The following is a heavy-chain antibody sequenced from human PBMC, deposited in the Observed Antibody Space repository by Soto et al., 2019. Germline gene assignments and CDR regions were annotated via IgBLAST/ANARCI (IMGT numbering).Heavy chain of an antibody. J-gene: IGHJ4*02. CDR1: GYTFTSYD. V-gene: IGHV1-8*01. Sequence: QVQLVQAGAEVKKPGASVTVSCKASGYTFTSYDIHWVRQATGPALEWMGWMNPNSGNTGYAQKFQGRVTTTRNTSIRTAYMELSRLRAEDTGVYYCARGRVAVKARDFDYWGQGTLVTVSS. D-gene: IGHD6-19*01. CDR2: MNPNSGNT. CDR3: ARGRVAVKARDFDY.